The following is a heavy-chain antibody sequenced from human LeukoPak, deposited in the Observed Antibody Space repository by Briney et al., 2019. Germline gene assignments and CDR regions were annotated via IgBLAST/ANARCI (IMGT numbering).Heavy chain of an antibody. CDR3: ASSKRGYSGYAGYFDY. D-gene: IGHD5-12*01. CDR1: GGSISSGSYY. J-gene: IGHJ4*02. Sequence: SQTLSLTCTVSGGSISSGSYYWSWIRQPAGKGLEWIGRIYTSGSTNYNPSLKSRVTISVDTSKNQFSLKLSSVTAAGTAVYYCASSKRGYSGYAGYFDYWGQGTLVTVSS. CDR2: IYTSGST. V-gene: IGHV4-61*02.